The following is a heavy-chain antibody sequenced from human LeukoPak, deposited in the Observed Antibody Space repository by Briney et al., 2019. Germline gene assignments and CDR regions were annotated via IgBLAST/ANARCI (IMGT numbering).Heavy chain of an antibody. V-gene: IGHV4-59*01. CDR1: GGSFSSYF. CDR2: IHGGGST. CDR3: ARGIFGGGSSYYGMDV. D-gene: IGHD1-26*01. J-gene: IGHJ6*02. Sequence: SETLSPTCTVSGGSFSSYFWSWIRQPPGKGLEWVGYIHGGGSTRSNPSLKSRVTVSLDTSKSQFSLKLSSVTAADTAVYYCARGIFGGGSSYYGMDVWGQGTTVTVSS.